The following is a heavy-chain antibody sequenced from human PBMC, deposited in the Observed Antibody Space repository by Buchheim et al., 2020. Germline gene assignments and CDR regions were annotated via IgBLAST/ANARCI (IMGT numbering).Heavy chain of an antibody. CDR3: AKGDGLLWFGVDD. J-gene: IGHJ4*02. V-gene: IGHV3-23*01. Sequence: EVKVLESGGGLVQPGGSLRLSCAASGFTFSNYAMTWVRQAPGKGLEWVSTITSNDDSTYYADSVMGRFTISRDNSKNTLFLQMNSLRTEDTAVYYCAKGDGLLWFGVDDRGQGTL. CDR2: ITSNDDST. CDR1: GFTFSNYA. D-gene: IGHD3-10*01.